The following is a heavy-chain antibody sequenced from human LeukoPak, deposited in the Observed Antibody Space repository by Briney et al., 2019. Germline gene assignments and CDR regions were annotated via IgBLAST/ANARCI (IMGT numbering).Heavy chain of an antibody. Sequence: SETLSLTCTVSGGSISSSSYYWGWIRQPPGKGLEWIGSIYYSGSTYYNPSLKSRVTISVDTSKNQFSLKLSSVTAADTAVYYCARDEGIQLWSWALFDPWGQGTLVTVSS. V-gene: IGHV4-39*07. CDR2: IYYSGST. D-gene: IGHD5-18*01. CDR1: GGSISSSSYY. CDR3: ARDEGIQLWSWALFDP. J-gene: IGHJ5*02.